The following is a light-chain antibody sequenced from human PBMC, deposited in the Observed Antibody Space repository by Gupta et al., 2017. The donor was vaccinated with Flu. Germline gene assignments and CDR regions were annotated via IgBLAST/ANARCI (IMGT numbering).Light chain of an antibody. Sequence: SGDKLGDKYVSCYQQKPGQSPVLVIYEDNKRPSGIPERFSGSNSGNTATLTISGTQAMDEADYYCQALDSSTGVVFGGGTKLTVL. CDR2: EDN. CDR1: KLGDKY. J-gene: IGLJ2*01. CDR3: QALDSSTGVV. V-gene: IGLV3-1*01.